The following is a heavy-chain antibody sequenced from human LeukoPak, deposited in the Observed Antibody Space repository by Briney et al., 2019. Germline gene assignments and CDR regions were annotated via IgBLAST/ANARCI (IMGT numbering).Heavy chain of an antibody. CDR2: IYYSGST. J-gene: IGHJ5*02. CDR1: GGSISSYY. V-gene: IGHV4-59*01. D-gene: IGHD3-3*01. CDR3: ARGRNDFWSGYSNWFDP. Sequence: SETLSLTCTVSGGSISSYYWSWIRQPPGKGLEWIGYIYYSGSTNYNPSLKSRVTISVDTSKNQFSLKLSSVTAADTAVYYCARGRNDFWSGYSNWFDPWGQGTLVTVSS.